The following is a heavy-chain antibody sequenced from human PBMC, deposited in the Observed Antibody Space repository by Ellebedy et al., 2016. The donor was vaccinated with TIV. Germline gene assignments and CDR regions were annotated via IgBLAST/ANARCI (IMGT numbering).Heavy chain of an antibody. J-gene: IGHJ4*02. CDR3: ARVGEFGRVVTCFDY. CDR1: GFTVSSNY. D-gene: IGHD3-16*01. V-gene: IGHV3-11*04. Sequence: PGGSLRLSCVASGFTVSSNYMSWVRQAPGKGLEWVSYISSSGSTIYYADSVKGRFTISRDNAKNSLYLQMNSLRAEDTAVYYCARVGEFGRVVTCFDYWGQGTLVTVSS. CDR2: ISSSGSTI.